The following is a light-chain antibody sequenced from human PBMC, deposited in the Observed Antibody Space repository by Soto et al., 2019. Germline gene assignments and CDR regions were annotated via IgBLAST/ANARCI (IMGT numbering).Light chain of an antibody. CDR1: QSVSSN. V-gene: IGKV3D-20*02. J-gene: IGKJ5*01. CDR2: DAS. Sequence: EIVLTQSPGTLSLSPGERATLSCRASQSVSSNNLAWYQQKPGQAPRLLIYDASNRATGIPARFSGSGSGTDFTLTISSLEPEDFAVYYCQQRSNWLPITFGQGTRLEIK. CDR3: QQRSNWLPIT.